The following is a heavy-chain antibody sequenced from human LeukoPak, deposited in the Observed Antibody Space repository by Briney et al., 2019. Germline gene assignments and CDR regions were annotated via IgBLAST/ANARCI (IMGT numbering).Heavy chain of an antibody. CDR2: IYYSGST. CDR3: ARDAKGYSSSFDY. J-gene: IGHJ4*02. Sequence: SETLSLTRTVSGGSISSYYWSWIRQPPGKGLEWIGYIYYSGSTNYNPSLKSRVTMSVDTSKNQFSLKLSSVTAADTAVYYCARDAKGYSSSFDYWGQGTLVTVSS. D-gene: IGHD6-13*01. V-gene: IGHV4-59*12. CDR1: GGSISSYY.